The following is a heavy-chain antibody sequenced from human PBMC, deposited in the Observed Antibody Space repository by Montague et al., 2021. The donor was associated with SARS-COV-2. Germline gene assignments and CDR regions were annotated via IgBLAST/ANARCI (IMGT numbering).Heavy chain of an antibody. CDR3: ARESDSYPSGTQYFDL. CDR1: VSWNSGADR. Sequence: SETLSLTCSRLVSWNSGADRKCTRLNSSHQKDSYAVFCLRESTNYNPSLNSRVTISVDTSKNQFSLKLTSVTAADTAVYFCARESDSYPSGTQYFDLWGRGTLVTVSS. V-gene: IGHV4-61*10. J-gene: IGHJ2*01. D-gene: IGHD5-18*01. CDR2: FCLREST.